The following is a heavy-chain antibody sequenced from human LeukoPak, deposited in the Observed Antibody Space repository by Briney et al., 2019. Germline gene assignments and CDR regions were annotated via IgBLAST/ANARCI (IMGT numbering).Heavy chain of an antibody. J-gene: IGHJ4*02. CDR2: IKQDGSEK. D-gene: IGHD7-27*01. CDR3: ARDYVWGSSESDY. CDR1: GFTFSNYW. V-gene: IGHV3-7*01. Sequence: GGSLRLSCAASGFTFSNYWMTWFRQTPGKGLEWVGNIKQDGSEKYYVDSVKGRFTISRDNAKSSLYLQMNSLRVEDTAIYYCARDYVWGSSESDYWGQGTLVTVSS.